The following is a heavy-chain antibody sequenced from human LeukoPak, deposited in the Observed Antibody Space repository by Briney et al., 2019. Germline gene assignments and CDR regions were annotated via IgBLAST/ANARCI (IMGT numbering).Heavy chain of an antibody. CDR3: AKSSGWFLDY. V-gene: IGHV3-23*01. D-gene: IGHD6-19*01. CDR1: GFPFSDYV. CDR2: ITGSGDST. J-gene: IGHJ4*02. Sequence: GGSLRLSCAASGFPFSDYVMSWVRQAPGKGLEWVSSITGSGDSTYYADSVKGRFTISRDNSKNSLYLQMNSLRDEDTAVYYCAKSSGWFLDYWGQGTLVTVSS.